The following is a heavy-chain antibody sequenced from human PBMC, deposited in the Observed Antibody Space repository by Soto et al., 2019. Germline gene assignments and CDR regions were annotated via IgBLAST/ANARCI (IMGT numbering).Heavy chain of an antibody. D-gene: IGHD2-21*02. V-gene: IGHV4-30-4*01. Sequence: QVQLQESGPGLVKPSQTLSLTCTVSGGSISSGDYYWSWIRQPPGKGLEWIGYIYYSGSTYYNPSLKSRVTISVDTSKNQFSLKLSSVTAADTAVYYCARGSPYRGGDCYFGYWGQGTLVTVSS. CDR2: IYYSGST. J-gene: IGHJ4*02. CDR3: ARGSPYRGGDCYFGY. CDR1: GGSISSGDYY.